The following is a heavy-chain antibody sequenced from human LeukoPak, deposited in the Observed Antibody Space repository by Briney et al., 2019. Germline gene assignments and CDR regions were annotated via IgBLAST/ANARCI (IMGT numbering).Heavy chain of an antibody. CDR1: GYTFTGYY. CDR3: ARDYDSSGYYYYYFDY. Sequence: GASVKVSCKASGYTFTGYYMHWVRQAPGQGLEWMGWINPNSGGTNYAQKFQGRVTMTRDMSTSTVYMELSSLRSEDTAVYYCARDYDSSGYYYYYFDYWGQGTLVTVSS. V-gene: IGHV1-2*02. CDR2: INPNSGGT. J-gene: IGHJ4*02. D-gene: IGHD3-22*01.